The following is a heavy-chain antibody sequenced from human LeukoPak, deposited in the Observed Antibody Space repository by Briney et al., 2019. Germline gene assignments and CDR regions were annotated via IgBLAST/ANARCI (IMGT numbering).Heavy chain of an antibody. Sequence: GGSLRLSCAASGFTFSSYGMHWVRQAPGKGLEWVAVIWYDGSNKYYADSVKGRFTISRDNSENTLYLQMNSLRAEDTAVYYCAKDRGYDFWSGYLDYWGQGTLVTVSS. D-gene: IGHD3-3*01. CDR1: GFTFSSYG. CDR3: AKDRGYDFWSGYLDY. V-gene: IGHV3-33*06. J-gene: IGHJ4*02. CDR2: IWYDGSNK.